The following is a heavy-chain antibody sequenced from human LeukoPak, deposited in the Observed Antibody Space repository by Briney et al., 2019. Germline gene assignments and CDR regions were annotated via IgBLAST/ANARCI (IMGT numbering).Heavy chain of an antibody. CDR3: ARAPPDFWSGSHFDY. V-gene: IGHV1-18*01. J-gene: IGHJ4*02. Sequence: ASVKVSCKASGYTFTSYDISWVRQAPGQGLEWMGWISAYNGNTNYAQKLQGRVTMTTDTSTSTAYMELRSLRSDDTAVYYCARAPPDFWSGSHFDYWGQGTLVTVSS. D-gene: IGHD3-3*01. CDR2: ISAYNGNT. CDR1: GYTFTSYD.